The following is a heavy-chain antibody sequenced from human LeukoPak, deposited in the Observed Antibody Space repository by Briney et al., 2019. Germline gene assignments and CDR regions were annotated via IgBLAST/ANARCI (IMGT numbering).Heavy chain of an antibody. CDR2: IYYSGST. Sequence: SQTLSLTCTVSGGSINSGGYYWSWIRQHPGKGLEWIGYIYYSGSTYYNPSLKSRVTISVDTSKNQFSLKLSSVTAADTAVYYCARNNWNYPLDVWGQGTTVTVSS. CDR3: ARNNWNYPLDV. CDR1: GGSINSGGYY. V-gene: IGHV4-31*03. J-gene: IGHJ6*02. D-gene: IGHD1-7*01.